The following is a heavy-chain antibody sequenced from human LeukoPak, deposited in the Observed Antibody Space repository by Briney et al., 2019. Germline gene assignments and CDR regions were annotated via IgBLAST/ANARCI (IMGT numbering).Heavy chain of an antibody. CDR2: ISAYNGNT. J-gene: IGHJ4*02. V-gene: IGHV1-18*01. Sequence: ASVKVSCKASGYTFTSYGISWARQAPGQGLEWMGWISAYNGNTNYAQKLQGRVTMTTDTSTSTAYMELRSLRSDDTAVYYCATGLLWFGELLDIDYWGQGTLVTVSS. D-gene: IGHD3-10*01. CDR1: GYTFTSYG. CDR3: ATGLLWFGELLDIDY.